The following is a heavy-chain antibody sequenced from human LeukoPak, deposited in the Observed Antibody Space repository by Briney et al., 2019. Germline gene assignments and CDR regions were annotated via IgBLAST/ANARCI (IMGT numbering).Heavy chain of an antibody. J-gene: IGHJ4*02. CDR3: ASGTLSLT. Sequence: ASVKVSCKASGGTFSSYAISWVRQAPGQGLEWMGRIIPILGIANYAQKFQGRVTITADKSTSTAYMELSGLRFEDTAVYYCASGTLSLTWGQGTLVTVSS. CDR1: GGTFSSYA. V-gene: IGHV1-69*04. CDR2: IIPILGIA. D-gene: IGHD1/OR15-1a*01.